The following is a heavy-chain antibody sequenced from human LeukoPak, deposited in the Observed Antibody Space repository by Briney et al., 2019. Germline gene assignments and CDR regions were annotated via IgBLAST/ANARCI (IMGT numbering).Heavy chain of an antibody. J-gene: IGHJ6*03. Sequence: QPGGSLRLSCAASGFTFDDYAMHRVRQAPGKGLEWVSLISWDGGSTYYADSVKGRFTISRDNSKNSLYLQMNSLRAEDTALYYCAKDYCSSTSCYLGYMDVWGKGTTVTVSS. CDR3: AKDYCSSTSCYLGYMDV. CDR1: GFTFDDYA. V-gene: IGHV3-43D*04. D-gene: IGHD2-2*01. CDR2: ISWDGGST.